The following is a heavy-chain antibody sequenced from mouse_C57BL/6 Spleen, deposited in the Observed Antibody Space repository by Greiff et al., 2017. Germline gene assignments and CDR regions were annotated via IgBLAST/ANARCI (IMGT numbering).Heavy chain of an antibody. D-gene: IGHD4-1*01. Sequence: QVQLQQPGAELVKPGASVKLSCTASGYTFTSYSMQWVNQRPGQGLEWIGDIDPSDSYTYYNQKFKGKATLSVDPSSSTAYMQLSSLTSEDSAVYYCASRWDGYYFDYWGQGTTLTVSS. CDR1: GYTFTSYS. CDR2: IDPSDSYT. CDR3: ASRWDGYYFDY. V-gene: IGHV1-50*01. J-gene: IGHJ2*01.